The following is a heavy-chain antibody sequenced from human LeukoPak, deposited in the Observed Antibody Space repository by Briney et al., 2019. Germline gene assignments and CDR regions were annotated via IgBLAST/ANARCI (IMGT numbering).Heavy chain of an antibody. Sequence: PSETLSLTCIVSGDYISSYYWSWIRQPPGKGLEWIGYIYYSGSTDYNPSLKSRLTISEDASKNQFSLKLSSVTAADTAVYYCARGNWVDYYYMDVWGRGTTVTVSS. CDR3: ARGNWVDYYYMDV. D-gene: IGHD7-27*01. CDR2: IYYSGST. V-gene: IGHV4-59*01. J-gene: IGHJ6*03. CDR1: GDYISSYY.